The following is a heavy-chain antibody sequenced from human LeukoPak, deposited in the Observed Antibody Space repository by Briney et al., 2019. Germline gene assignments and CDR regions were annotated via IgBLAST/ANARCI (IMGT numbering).Heavy chain of an antibody. J-gene: IGHJ6*02. CDR3: ARGNYHGMDV. CDR2: INRDGSTT. V-gene: IGHV3-74*03. CDR1: ESTFSKFW. Sequence: GGSLRLSCAASESTFSKFWMHWVRQAPGKGLVWVSGINRDGSTTTYADSVKGRFTVSRDNAKNTLYLQMNSLRAEDTAVYYCARGNYHGMDVWGQGTTVTVSS. D-gene: IGHD2/OR15-2a*01.